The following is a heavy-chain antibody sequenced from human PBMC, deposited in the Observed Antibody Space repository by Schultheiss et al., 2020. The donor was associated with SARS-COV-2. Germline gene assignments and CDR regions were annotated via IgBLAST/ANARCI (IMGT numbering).Heavy chain of an antibody. CDR2: ISGSGGST. J-gene: IGHJ5*02. CDR3: AKDGLYGSGRTS. V-gene: IGHV3-23*01. D-gene: IGHD3-10*01. Sequence: GGSLRLSCAASGFTFSSYGMHWVRQAPGKGLEWVSAISGSGGSTYYADSVKGRFTISRDNSKNTLYPQMNSLRAEDTAVYYCAKDGLYGSGRTSWGQGTLVTVSS. CDR1: GFTFSSYG.